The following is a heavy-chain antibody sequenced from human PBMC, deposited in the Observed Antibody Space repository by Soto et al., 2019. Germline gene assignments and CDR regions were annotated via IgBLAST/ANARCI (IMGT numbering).Heavy chain of an antibody. CDR1: GYTFTGYY. J-gene: IGHJ4*02. CDR2: INPNSGGT. D-gene: IGHD6-19*01. V-gene: IGHV1-2*04. Sequence: EASVKVSCKSSGYTFTGYYMHWARQAPGQGLEWMGWINPNSGGTNYAQKFQGWVTMTRDTSISTAYMELSRLRSDDTAVYYCARENGSGWYLSFDYWGQGTLVTVSS. CDR3: ARENGSGWYLSFDY.